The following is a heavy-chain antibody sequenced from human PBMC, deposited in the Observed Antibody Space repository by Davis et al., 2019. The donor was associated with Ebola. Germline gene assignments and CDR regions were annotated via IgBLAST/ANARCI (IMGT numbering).Heavy chain of an antibody. J-gene: IGHJ4*02. CDR2: INPNSGGT. CDR1: GYTFTGNY. V-gene: IGHV1-2*02. Sequence: ASVKVSCKASGYTFTGNYMHWVRQAPGQGLEWMGWINPNSGGTKYAQKFQGRVTMTRDTSISTAYMELSSLTSDDTAVYYCARDLSGDNILCPDYWGQGTLVTVSS. D-gene: IGHD1-26*01. CDR3: ARDLSGDNILCPDY.